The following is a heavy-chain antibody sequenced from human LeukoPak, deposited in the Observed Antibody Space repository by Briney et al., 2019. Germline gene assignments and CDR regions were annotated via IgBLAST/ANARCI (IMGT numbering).Heavy chain of an antibody. V-gene: IGHV3-9*01. CDR1: GFTFDDYA. Sequence: GGSLRLSRVASGFTFDDYAMHWFRQTPGKGLEWVSGLTWNSDSLVYADSVKGRFTISRDNAKNSLYLQMNSLGPEDTALYYCAKDTTSFLRGLPNYWGQGTLVTVSS. CDR3: AKDTTSFLRGLPNY. D-gene: IGHD3-10*01. J-gene: IGHJ4*02. CDR2: LTWNSDSL.